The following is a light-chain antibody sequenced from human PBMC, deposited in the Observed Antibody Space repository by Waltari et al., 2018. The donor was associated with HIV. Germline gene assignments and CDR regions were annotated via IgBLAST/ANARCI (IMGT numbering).Light chain of an antibody. Sequence: QSVLTQPSSESGTPGQRVTISCSGSSPNIGSHPINWYRQLPGTAPKLLIYSNNQWPSGVPDRFSGSKSGTSASLAISGLQSEDEADYYCAAWDDSLHGYVFGTGTKVTVV. CDR3: AAWDDSLHGYV. J-gene: IGLJ1*01. CDR1: SPNIGSHP. CDR2: SNN. V-gene: IGLV1-44*01.